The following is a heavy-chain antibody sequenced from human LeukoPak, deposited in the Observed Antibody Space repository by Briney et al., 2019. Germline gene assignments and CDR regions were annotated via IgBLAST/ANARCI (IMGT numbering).Heavy chain of an antibody. J-gene: IGHJ4*02. CDR3: ARDPDQTYYYDRSGG. CDR1: GGTLSSYA. Sequence: SVKVSCKASGGTLSSYAISWVRQAPGQGLEWMGRIIPIFGTANYAQKFQGRVTITTDESTSTAYMELSSLRSEDTAVYYCARDPDQTYYYDRSGGWGQGTLVTVSS. CDR2: IIPIFGTA. D-gene: IGHD3-22*01. V-gene: IGHV1-69*05.